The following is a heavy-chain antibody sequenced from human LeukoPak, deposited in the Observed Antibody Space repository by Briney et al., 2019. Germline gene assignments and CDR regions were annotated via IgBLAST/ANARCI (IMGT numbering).Heavy chain of an antibody. CDR2: INPNSGGT. CDR1: GSTFTGYY. CDR3: ARAQQWLGGWFDP. Sequence: ASVRVSCKASGSTFTGYYMHLVRQAPGQGLEWMGWINPNSGGTNYAQKFQGRVTMTRDTSISTAYMELSRLRSDDTAVYYCARAQQWLGGWFDPWGQGTLVTVSS. D-gene: IGHD6-19*01. V-gene: IGHV1-2*02. J-gene: IGHJ5*02.